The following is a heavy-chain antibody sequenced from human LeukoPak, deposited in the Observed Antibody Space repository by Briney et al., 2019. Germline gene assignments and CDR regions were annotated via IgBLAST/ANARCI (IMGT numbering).Heavy chain of an antibody. CDR3: ARDPFDFWSGYLYYYYGMDV. J-gene: IGHJ6*02. CDR1: GGSISGFY. CDR2: IYKSGNT. Sequence: SETLSLTCTVSGGSISGFYWSWIRQSPGKGLEWIGYIYKSGNTNYNPSLKSRVTISLNTSKNQFSLKLSSVTAADTAVYFCARDPFDFWSGYLYYYYGMDVWGQGTTVTVSS. V-gene: IGHV4-59*01. D-gene: IGHD3-3*01.